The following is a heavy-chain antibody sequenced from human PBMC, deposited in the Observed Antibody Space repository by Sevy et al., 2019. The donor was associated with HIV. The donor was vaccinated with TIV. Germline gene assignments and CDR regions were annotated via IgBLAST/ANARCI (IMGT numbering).Heavy chain of an antibody. V-gene: IGHV3-20*04. Sequence: GGSLRLSCAASGFTFDDYGMSWVRQAPGKGLEWVSGISWKGGRIGSADSVKGRFTISKDNAKNSLYLQMNSLRAEDTALYYCATDSGYGSGSYYSFWGKGTLVTVSS. J-gene: IGHJ4*02. CDR2: ISWKGGRI. CDR1: GFTFDDYG. D-gene: IGHD3-10*01. CDR3: ATDSGYGSGSYYSF.